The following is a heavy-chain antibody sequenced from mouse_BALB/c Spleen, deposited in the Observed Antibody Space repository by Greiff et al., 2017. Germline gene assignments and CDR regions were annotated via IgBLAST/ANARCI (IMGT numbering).Heavy chain of an antibody. Sequence: VQLKQSGAELVKPGASVKLSCTASGFNIKDTYMHWVKQRPEQGLEWIGRIDPANGNTKYDPKFQGKATITADTSSNTAYLQLSSLTSEDTAVYYCALDGYFAYWGQGTLVTVSA. CDR1: GFNIKDTY. J-gene: IGHJ3*01. CDR2: IDPANGNT. D-gene: IGHD2-3*01. V-gene: IGHV14-3*02. CDR3: ALDGYFAY.